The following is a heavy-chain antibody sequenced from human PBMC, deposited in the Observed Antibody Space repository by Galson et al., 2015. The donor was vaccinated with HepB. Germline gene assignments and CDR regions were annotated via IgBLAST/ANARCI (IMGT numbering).Heavy chain of an antibody. CDR3: ARRASGDDAFDI. CDR1: GGSITSYY. D-gene: IGHD3-10*01. J-gene: IGHJ3*02. CDR2: IYYSGST. Sequence: ETLSLTCTVSGGSITSYYWSWIRQPPGKELEWIGYIYYSGSTNYSPSLKSRVTISVDTSKNQFSLRLSSVTAADTAVYYCARRASGDDAFDIWGQGTMVTVSS. V-gene: IGHV4-59*08.